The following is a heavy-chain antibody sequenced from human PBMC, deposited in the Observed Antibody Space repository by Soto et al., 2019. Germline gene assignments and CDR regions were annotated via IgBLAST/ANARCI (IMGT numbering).Heavy chain of an antibody. Sequence: AASVKVSCKASGYTFTSYYMHWVRQAPGQGLEWIGIINPSGGSTSYAQKFQGRVTMTSDTSTITVYMELSSLRSEDTAVYYCARLEPSIAVAEDDAFDIWGQGTMVTVSS. CDR2: INPSGGST. D-gene: IGHD6-19*01. CDR3: ARLEPSIAVAEDDAFDI. CDR1: GYTFTSYY. V-gene: IGHV1-46*01. J-gene: IGHJ3*02.